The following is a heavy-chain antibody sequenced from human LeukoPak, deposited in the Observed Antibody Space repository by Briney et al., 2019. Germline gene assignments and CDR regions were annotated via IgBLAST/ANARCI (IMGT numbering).Heavy chain of an antibody. D-gene: IGHD3-9*01. CDR3: ARGRYFDWL. V-gene: IGHV3-48*03. CDR2: ISSSGSTI. Sequence: PGGSLRLSCAASGFTFSSCEMNWVRQAPGKGLEWVSYISSSGSTIYYADSVKGRFTISRDNAKNSLYLQMNSLRAEDTAVYYCARGRYFDWLRGQGTLVTVSS. CDR1: GFTFSSCE. J-gene: IGHJ4*02.